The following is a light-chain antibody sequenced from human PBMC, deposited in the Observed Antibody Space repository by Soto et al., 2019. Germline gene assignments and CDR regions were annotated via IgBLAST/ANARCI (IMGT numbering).Light chain of an antibody. CDR1: QSISSNY. Sequence: EIVLTQSPGTLSLSAGERATLSCRASQSISSNYLAWYQQQTGPAPRLLIFGAAYRATGSADRFSGSGSATAFTLTISRLEHEDFAVYYCQQYGSSPPEFTFGPGTKVDIK. V-gene: IGKV3-20*01. J-gene: IGKJ3*01. CDR3: QQYGSSPPEFT. CDR2: GAA.